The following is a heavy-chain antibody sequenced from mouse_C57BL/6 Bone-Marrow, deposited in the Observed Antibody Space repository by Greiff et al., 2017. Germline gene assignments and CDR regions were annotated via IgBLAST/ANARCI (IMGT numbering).Heavy chain of an antibody. V-gene: IGHV1-59*01. CDR1: GYTFTSYW. Sequence: VQLQQPGAELVRPGTSVKLSCKASGYTFTSYWMHWVKQRPGQGLEWIGVIDPSDSYTNYNQKFKGKATLTVDTSSSTAYMQLSSLTSEDSAVYYGARERNCNFLYYFDYWGQGTTLTVSS. CDR3: ARERNCNFLYYFDY. CDR2: IDPSDSYT. J-gene: IGHJ2*01. D-gene: IGHD2-1*01.